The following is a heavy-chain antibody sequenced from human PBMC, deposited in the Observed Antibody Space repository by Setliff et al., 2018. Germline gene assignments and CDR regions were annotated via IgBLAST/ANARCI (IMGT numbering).Heavy chain of an antibody. Sequence: SLRLSCAASGFTFSSYWMSWARQAPGKGLEWVSAISGDSVSIYYADSVRGRFTISRDNSKNTLYLQMNNLRDEDTAVYYCANHNPARWAVYTTPIDSWGQGTLVTVSS. CDR2: ISGDSVSI. D-gene: IGHD6-19*01. V-gene: IGHV3-23*01. CDR1: GFTFSSYW. J-gene: IGHJ4*02. CDR3: ANHNPARWAVYTTPIDS.